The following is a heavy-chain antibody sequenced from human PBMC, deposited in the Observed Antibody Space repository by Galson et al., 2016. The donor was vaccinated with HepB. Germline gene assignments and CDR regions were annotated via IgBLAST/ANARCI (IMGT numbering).Heavy chain of an antibody. J-gene: IGHJ6*02. V-gene: IGHV1-24*01. CDR2: FDPQDGET. CDR1: GYTLSEVS. Sequence: SCKVSGYTLSEVSMLWVRQAPGKGLEWMGSFDPQDGETIYAQKFQGRVTMTEDTSSDTAYMELRSLRSEDTAVYYCATPDPTFRYAGANYYYYYGMDVWGQGTTVTVSS. D-gene: IGHD2-2*01. CDR3: ATPDPTFRYAGANYYYYYGMDV.